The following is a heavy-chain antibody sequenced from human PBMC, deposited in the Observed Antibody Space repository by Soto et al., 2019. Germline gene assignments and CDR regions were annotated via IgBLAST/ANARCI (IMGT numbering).Heavy chain of an antibody. CDR1: GFTFSSYA. CDR2: ISGSGEST. J-gene: IGHJ3*02. V-gene: IGHV3-23*01. D-gene: IGHD4-17*01. CDR3: AKDIETYADLHAFDM. Sequence: EVHLLESGGGLVQPGGSVRLSCTASGFTFSSYAMDWVRQAPGKGLEWVSAISGSGESTYYADSVTGRFTISRDNSKNTLYLQMNSLRAEDTAVYYCAKDIETYADLHAFDMWGPGTLVTVSS.